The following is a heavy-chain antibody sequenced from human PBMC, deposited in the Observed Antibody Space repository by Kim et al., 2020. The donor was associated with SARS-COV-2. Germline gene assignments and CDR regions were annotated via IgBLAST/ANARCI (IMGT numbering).Heavy chain of an antibody. Sequence: ASVKVSCKASGYTFTSYDINWVRQATGQGLEWMGWMNPNSGNTGYAQKFQGRVTMTRNTSISTAYMELSSLRSEDTAVYYCARGRHSSGNYYYYMDVWGKGTTVTVSS. D-gene: IGHD6-19*01. CDR3: ARGRHSSGNYYYYMDV. CDR1: GYTFTSYD. CDR2: MNPNSGNT. J-gene: IGHJ6*03. V-gene: IGHV1-8*01.